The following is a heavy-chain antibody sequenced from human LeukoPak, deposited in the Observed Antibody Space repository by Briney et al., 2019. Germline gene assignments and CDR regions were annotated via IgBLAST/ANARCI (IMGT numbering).Heavy chain of an antibody. CDR1: GYTFTSYY. CDR3: AIEYYYGSGSYWHDAFDI. V-gene: IGHV1-69*13. J-gene: IGHJ3*02. Sequence: GASVKVSCKASGYTFTSYYMHWVRQAPGQGLEWMGGIIPIFGTANYAQKFQGRVTITADESTSTAYMELSSLRSEDTAVYYCAIEYYYGSGSYWHDAFDIWGQGTMVTVSS. D-gene: IGHD3-10*01. CDR2: IIPIFGTA.